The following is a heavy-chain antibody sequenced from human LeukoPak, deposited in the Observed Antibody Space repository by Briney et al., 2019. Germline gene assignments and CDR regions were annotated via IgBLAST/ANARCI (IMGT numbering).Heavy chain of an antibody. CDR3: AKDIVATRSYGMDV. V-gene: IGHV3-43*02. CDR2: ISGDGGST. J-gene: IGHJ6*02. Sequence: GGSLRLSCAASGFAFDDYAMHWVRQAPGKGLEWVSLISGDGGSTYYADSVKGRFTISRDNSKNSLYLQMNSLRTEDTALYCCAKDIVATRSYGMDVWGQGTTVTVSS. CDR1: GFAFDDYA. D-gene: IGHD5-12*01.